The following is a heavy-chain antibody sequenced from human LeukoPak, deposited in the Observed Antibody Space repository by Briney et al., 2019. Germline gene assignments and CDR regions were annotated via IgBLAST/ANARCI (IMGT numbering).Heavy chain of an antibody. CDR2: ISSSGSTI. J-gene: IGHJ4*02. CDR3: ARDSFRGSYSDY. CDR1: EFTFTSYE. V-gene: IGHV3-48*03. Sequence: GGSLRLSCAAPEFTFTSYEMNWVRQAPGKGLEWVSYISSSGSTIYYADSVKGRFTISRDNAKNSLYLQMNSLRAGDTAVYYCARDSFRGSYSDYWGQGTLVTVSS. D-gene: IGHD1-26*01.